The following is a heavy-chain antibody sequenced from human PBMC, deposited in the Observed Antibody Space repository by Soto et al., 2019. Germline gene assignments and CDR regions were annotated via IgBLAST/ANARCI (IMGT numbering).Heavy chain of an antibody. J-gene: IGHJ3*02. CDR2: IDPSDSYT. V-gene: IGHV5-10-1*01. CDR1: GYSFTSYW. D-gene: IGHD6-13*01. CDR3: ARQTAAAGDAFDI. Sequence: GESLKISCKGSGYSFTSYWISWVRQMPGKGLEWMGRIDPSDSYTNYSPSFQGHVTISADKSISTAYPQWSSLKASDTAMYYCARQTAAAGDAFDIWGQGTMVTV.